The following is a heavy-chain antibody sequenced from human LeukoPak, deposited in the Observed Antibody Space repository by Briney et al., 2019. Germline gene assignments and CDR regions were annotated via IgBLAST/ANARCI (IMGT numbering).Heavy chain of an antibody. CDR1: GFTFSNAW. D-gene: IGHD2-15*01. CDR2: IKSKTDGGTT. Sequence: GGSLRLSCAASGFTFSNAWMSWVRQAPGKGLEWVGRIKSKTDGGTTDYAAPVKGRFTISRDDSKNTLYLQMNSLKTEDTAVYYCTTEDIVVVVAATVNWFGPWGQGTLVTVSS. V-gene: IGHV3-15*01. CDR3: TTEDIVVVVAATVNWFGP. J-gene: IGHJ5*02.